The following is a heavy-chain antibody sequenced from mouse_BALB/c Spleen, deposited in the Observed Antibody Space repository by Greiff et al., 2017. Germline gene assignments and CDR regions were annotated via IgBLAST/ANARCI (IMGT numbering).Heavy chain of an antibody. CDR2: ISSGSSTI. CDR1: GFTFSSFG. J-gene: IGHJ4*01. Sequence: EVQLVESGGGLVQPGGSRKLSCAASGFTFSSFGMHWVRQAPEKGLEWVAYISSGSSTIYYADTVKGRFTISRDNPKNTLFLQMTSLRSEDTAMYYCARSRIYAMDYWGQGTSVTVSS. V-gene: IGHV5-17*02. CDR3: ARSRIYAMDY.